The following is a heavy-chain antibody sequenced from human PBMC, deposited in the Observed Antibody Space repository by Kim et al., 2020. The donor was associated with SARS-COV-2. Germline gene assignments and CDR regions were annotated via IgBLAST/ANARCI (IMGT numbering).Heavy chain of an antibody. J-gene: IGHJ4*02. Sequence: SETLSLTCTVSGGSISSYYWSWIRQPPGKGLEWIGYIYYSGSTNYNPSLKSRVTISVDTSKNQFSLKLSSVTAADTAVYYCARNSHDSSGPFDYWGQGTLVTVSS. CDR3: ARNSHDSSGPFDY. V-gene: IGHV4-59*01. CDR2: IYYSGST. CDR1: GGSISSYY. D-gene: IGHD3-22*01.